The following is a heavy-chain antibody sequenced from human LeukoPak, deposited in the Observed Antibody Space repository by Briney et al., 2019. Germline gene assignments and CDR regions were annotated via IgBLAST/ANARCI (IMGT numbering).Heavy chain of an antibody. D-gene: IGHD1-26*01. J-gene: IGHJ4*02. CDR3: AKDHRTWELPFDY. CDR1: GLTVSNNY. V-gene: IGHV3-30*02. Sequence: GGSLRLSCEASGLTVSNNYMSWVRQAPGKGLEWVAFIRYDGSNKYYADSVKGRFTISRDNSKNTLYLQMNSLRAEDTAVYYCAKDHRTWELPFDYWGQGTLVTVSS. CDR2: IRYDGSNK.